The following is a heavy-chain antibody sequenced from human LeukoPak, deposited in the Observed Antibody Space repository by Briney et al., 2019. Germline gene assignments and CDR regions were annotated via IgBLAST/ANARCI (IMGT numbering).Heavy chain of an antibody. CDR3: ARHRPAAAGTFLYFDY. J-gene: IGHJ4*02. Sequence: SETLSLTCTVSGGSISSYYWSWTRQPPGKGLEWIGYIYYSGSTNYNPSLKSRVTISVDTSKNQFSLKLSSVTAADTAVYYCARHRPAAAGTFLYFDYWGQGTLVTVSS. V-gene: IGHV4-59*08. D-gene: IGHD6-13*01. CDR1: GGSISSYY. CDR2: IYYSGST.